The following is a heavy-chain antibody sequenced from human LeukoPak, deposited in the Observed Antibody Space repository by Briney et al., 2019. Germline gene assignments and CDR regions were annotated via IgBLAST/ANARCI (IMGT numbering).Heavy chain of an antibody. Sequence: GGSLRLSCSASGFTVSSDYMSWVRQAPGKGLAWLSVIYSGGTTYYADSVKGRFTISRDNSQNTVCLQMNSLRVEDTAVYYCTRGGSVPATRSFDYWGQGTLVTVSS. CDR1: GFTVSSDY. CDR2: IYSGGTT. CDR3: TRGGSVPATRSFDY. D-gene: IGHD6-19*01. J-gene: IGHJ4*02. V-gene: IGHV3-66*01.